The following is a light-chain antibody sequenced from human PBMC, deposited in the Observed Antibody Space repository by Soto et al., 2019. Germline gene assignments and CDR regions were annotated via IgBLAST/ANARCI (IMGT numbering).Light chain of an antibody. Sequence: EILMKHSHSTLSVSPGESATLSCRASQSVISNLGWYQQKPGQAPRLLIYGASTSANGIPARFSGGGSWTAYSLTTSSRQSDEYAAYYYQQYNNWSPRTFGQGTKVEIK. CDR1: QSVISN. V-gene: IGKV3-15*01. CDR3: QQYNNWSPRT. CDR2: GAS. J-gene: IGKJ1*01.